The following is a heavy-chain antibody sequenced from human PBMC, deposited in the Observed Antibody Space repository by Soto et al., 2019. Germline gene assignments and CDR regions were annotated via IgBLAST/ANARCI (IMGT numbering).Heavy chain of an antibody. CDR3: ARARDIVVVVAATPVGYFDY. Sequence: SETLSLTCAVYGVCFSGYYWSWIRQPPGKGLEWIGEINHSGSTNYNPSLKSRVTISVDTSKNQFSLKLSSVTAADPAVYYCARARDIVVVVAATPVGYFDYWGQGTLVTVSS. CDR2: INHSGST. J-gene: IGHJ4*02. V-gene: IGHV4-34*01. D-gene: IGHD2-15*01. CDR1: GVCFSGYY.